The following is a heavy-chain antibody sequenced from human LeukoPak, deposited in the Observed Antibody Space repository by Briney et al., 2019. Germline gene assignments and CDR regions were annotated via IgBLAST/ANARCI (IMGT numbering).Heavy chain of an antibody. J-gene: IGHJ5*02. Sequence: SETLSLTCAVNNGAFTEYFWSWIRQPPGKGLEWIGEVCHSGSTNYNPSLKSRLSISADMSKKQFSLKLNSVTAADTAVYYCAIEKFLCRLTRVLDTWGQGTLVTVSS. V-gene: IGHV4-34*01. CDR3: AIEKFLCRLTRVLDT. CDR2: VCHSGST. D-gene: IGHD3-3*01. CDR1: NGAFTEYF.